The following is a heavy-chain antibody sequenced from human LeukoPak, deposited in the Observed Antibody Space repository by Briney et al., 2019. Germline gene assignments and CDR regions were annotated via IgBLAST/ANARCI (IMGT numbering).Heavy chain of an antibody. V-gene: IGHV1-2*06. CDR1: GYTFTGYY. D-gene: IGHD2-15*01. Sequence: GASVKVSCKASGYTFTGYYMHWVRQAPGQGLEWMGRINPNSGGTNYAQKFQGRVTMTRDTSISTAYMELSRLRSDDTAVYYCARNYNRYCSGGSCYSAYYYYGMDAWGQGTTVTVSS. J-gene: IGHJ6*02. CDR3: ARNYNRYCSGGSCYSAYYYYGMDA. CDR2: INPNSGGT.